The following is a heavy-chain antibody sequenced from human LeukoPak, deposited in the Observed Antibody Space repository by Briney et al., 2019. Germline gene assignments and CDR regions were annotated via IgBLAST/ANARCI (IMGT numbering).Heavy chain of an antibody. CDR3: ARVSFCPRFHFDC. J-gene: IGHJ4*02. CDR1: GVSFSSYW. D-gene: IGHD3-16*01. V-gene: IGHV3-74*03. CDR2: ISPDGGSA. Sequence: GGALRVSCAAPGVSFSSYWMYWGRQAPREGLGWVARISPDGGSALSAASGRGRFTTSRDTADSTLYLQLNSLRAEDTAVYYCARVSFCPRFHFDCWGRGTLATVPS.